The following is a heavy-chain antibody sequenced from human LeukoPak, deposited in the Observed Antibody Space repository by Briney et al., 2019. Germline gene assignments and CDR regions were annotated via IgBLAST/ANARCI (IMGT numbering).Heavy chain of an antibody. CDR3: ATTAATAGMNWFDP. CDR1: GYTFTSYY. D-gene: IGHD6-13*01. CDR2: IIPIFGTA. J-gene: IGHJ5*02. Sequence: ASVKVSCKASGYTFTSYYMHWVRQAPGQGLEWMGGIIPIFGTANYAQKFQGRVTITADESTSTAYMELSSLRSEDTAVYYCATTAATAGMNWFDPWGQGTLVTVSS. V-gene: IGHV1-69*13.